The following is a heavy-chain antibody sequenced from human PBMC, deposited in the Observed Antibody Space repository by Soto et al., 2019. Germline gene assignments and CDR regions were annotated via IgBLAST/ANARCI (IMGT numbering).Heavy chain of an antibody. V-gene: IGHV3-23*01. CDR1: GFTFSSYA. Sequence: GGSLRLSCAASGFTFSSYAMSWVRQAPGKGLEWVSAISGSGGSTYYADSVKGRFTISRDNSKNTLYLQMNSLRAEDTAVYYCAKMTPPVTIFGVVTNWFDPWGQGTLVTVSS. CDR2: ISGSGGST. D-gene: IGHD3-3*01. J-gene: IGHJ5*02. CDR3: AKMTPPVTIFGVVTNWFDP.